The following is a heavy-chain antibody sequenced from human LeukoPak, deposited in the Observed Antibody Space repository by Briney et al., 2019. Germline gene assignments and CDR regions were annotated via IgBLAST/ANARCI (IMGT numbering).Heavy chain of an antibody. D-gene: IGHD1-26*01. J-gene: IGHJ4*02. V-gene: IGHV1-18*01. CDR1: GFTFSNYG. CDR2: ISGYNANT. Sequence: ASVRVSCKTSGFTFSNYGITWVRQAPGQGLERVGWISGYNANTNYAEKFQGRVTMTTDTTTRTVYMELRSLTSDDTAVYYCARDFNSATREYWGQGTLVTVSS. CDR3: ARDFNSATREY.